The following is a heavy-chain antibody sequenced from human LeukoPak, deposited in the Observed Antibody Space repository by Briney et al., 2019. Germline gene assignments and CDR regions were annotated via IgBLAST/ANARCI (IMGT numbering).Heavy chain of an antibody. D-gene: IGHD3-3*01. CDR1: GGSISSSSYY. Sequence: SETLSLTCTVSGGSISSSSYYRGWIRQPPGKGLEWIGSVYYTGASYYNPSLKSRVTISVDTSKNQFSLKLSSVTAADTAVYYCARSIWSGYFNYYYMDVWGKGTTVTVSS. CDR3: ARSIWSGYFNYYYMDV. J-gene: IGHJ6*03. V-gene: IGHV4-39*07. CDR2: VYYTGAS.